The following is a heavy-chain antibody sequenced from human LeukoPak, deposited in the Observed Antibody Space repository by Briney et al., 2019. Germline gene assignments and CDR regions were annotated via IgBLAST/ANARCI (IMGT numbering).Heavy chain of an antibody. D-gene: IGHD2-8*02. CDR1: GFTFSSYS. CDR3: AKDTSTGWPAGAFDI. Sequence: GGSLRLSCAASGFTFSSYSMNWVRQAPGKGLEWVSGIAGRGGSIDYADSVKGRFTISRDNSKNTLYLQINSLRAEDTALYYCAKDTSTGWPAGAFDIWGRGTMVTVSS. CDR2: IAGRGGSI. V-gene: IGHV3-23*01. J-gene: IGHJ3*02.